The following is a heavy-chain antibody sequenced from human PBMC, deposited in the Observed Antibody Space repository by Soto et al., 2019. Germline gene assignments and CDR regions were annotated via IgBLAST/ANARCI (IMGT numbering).Heavy chain of an antibody. CDR1: GGSVSSGSYY. Sequence: SETLSLTCTVSGGSVSSGSYYWSWIRQPPGKGLEWIGYIYYSGSTNYNPSLKSRVTISVDTSENQFSLKLSSVTAADTAVYYCAREKGSGWHRIYYYYGMDVRGQGTTVTVSS. J-gene: IGHJ6*02. D-gene: IGHD6-19*01. V-gene: IGHV4-61*01. CDR3: AREKGSGWHRIYYYYGMDV. CDR2: IYYSGST.